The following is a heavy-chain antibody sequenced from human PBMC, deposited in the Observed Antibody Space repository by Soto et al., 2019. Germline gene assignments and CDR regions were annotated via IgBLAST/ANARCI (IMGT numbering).Heavy chain of an antibody. J-gene: IGHJ6*02. Sequence: GASVKVSCKASGGTFSSYAFSWVRQAPGQGLEWMGGIIPIFGTAYYAQNFQGRVTITADESTSTAYMELSSLRSEDTAVHYCAGGGLVFFGDAGYYYGMDVWGQGTTVTVSS. CDR1: GGTFSSYA. CDR2: IIPIFGTA. CDR3: AGGGLVFFGDAGYYYGMDV. D-gene: IGHD3-10*01. V-gene: IGHV1-69*13.